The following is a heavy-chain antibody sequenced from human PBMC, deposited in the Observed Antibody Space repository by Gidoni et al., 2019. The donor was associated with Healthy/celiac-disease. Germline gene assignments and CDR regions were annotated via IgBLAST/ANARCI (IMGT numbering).Heavy chain of an antibody. CDR2: IWYDGSNK. CDR3: ARTGYSSGWYREDTYYFDY. Sequence: QVQLVESGGGVVQPGRSLRLSCAASGFTFRSHGMNWVRQAPGKGLEWVAVIWYDGSNKYYADSVNGRFTISRDNSKNTLYLQMNSLRAEDTAVYYCARTGYSSGWYREDTYYFDYWGQGTLVTVSS. CDR1: GFTFRSHG. V-gene: IGHV3-33*01. D-gene: IGHD6-19*01. J-gene: IGHJ4*02.